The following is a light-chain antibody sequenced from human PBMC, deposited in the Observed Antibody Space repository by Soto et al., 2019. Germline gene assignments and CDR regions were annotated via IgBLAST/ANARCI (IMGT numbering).Light chain of an antibody. CDR2: GTP. CDR1: HSVGSSY. CDR3: QQYTTSSWT. Sequence: SVSPGTISIPPGQSAPLFCRASHSVGSSYLAWYQQKPGQAPRALTYGTPSRATGIQDRFSGSGSGTDFTLTISRLEPKDLAVNYGQQYTTSSWTFGQWTKV. V-gene: IGKV3-20*01. J-gene: IGKJ1*01.